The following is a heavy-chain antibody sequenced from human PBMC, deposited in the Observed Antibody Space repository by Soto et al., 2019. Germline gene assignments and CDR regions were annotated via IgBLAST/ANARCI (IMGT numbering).Heavy chain of an antibody. CDR2: ISAYNGNT. CDR1: GYTFTSYG. V-gene: IGHV1-18*01. D-gene: IGHD3-10*01. J-gene: IGHJ6*02. Sequence: QVQLVQSGAEVKKPGASVKVSCKASGYTFTSYGINWVRQAPGQGLEWMGWISAYNGNTNYAQKLQGRVTMTTDTATSTAYTELRSLSTDDTAVYCCEGSVAVAYGMDVWGQGTTVTVSS. CDR3: EGSVAVAYGMDV.